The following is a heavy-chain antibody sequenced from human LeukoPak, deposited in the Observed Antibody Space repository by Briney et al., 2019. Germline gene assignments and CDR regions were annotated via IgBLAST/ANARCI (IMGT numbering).Heavy chain of an antibody. D-gene: IGHD3-22*01. CDR3: ARRYYDSSGYYHDY. V-gene: IGHV4-39*01. Sequence: SETLSLTCTVSGGSISSSSYYWGWIRQPPGKGLEWIGSIYYSGSTYYNPSLKSRVTISVDTSKNQFSLKLSSVTAADTAVYYCARRYYDSSGYYHDYWGQGTLVTVSS. J-gene: IGHJ4*02. CDR2: IYYSGST. CDR1: GGSISSSSYY.